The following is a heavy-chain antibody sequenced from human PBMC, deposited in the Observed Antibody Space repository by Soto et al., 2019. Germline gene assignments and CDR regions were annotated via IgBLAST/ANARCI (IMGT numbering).Heavy chain of an antibody. Sequence: QVQLVQSGAEVKKPGASVKVSCKASGYTFTSYGISWVRQAPGQGLEWMGWISAYNGNTNYAQKLQGRVTMTTDTSTSRAYMELRSLRSDDTAVYYCARGYCSGGSCRYYYYYYMDVWGKGTTVTVSS. CDR1: GYTFTSYG. CDR2: ISAYNGNT. V-gene: IGHV1-18*01. D-gene: IGHD2-15*01. CDR3: ARGYCSGGSCRYYYYYYMDV. J-gene: IGHJ6*03.